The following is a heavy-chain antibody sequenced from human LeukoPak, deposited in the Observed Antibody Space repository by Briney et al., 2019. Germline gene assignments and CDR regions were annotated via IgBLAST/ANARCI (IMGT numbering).Heavy chain of an antibody. D-gene: IGHD6-19*01. J-gene: IGHJ2*01. V-gene: IGHV3-33*01. Sequence: GGSLRLSCAASGFTFSSYGMHWVRQAPGKGLEWVAVIWYDGSNKYYGDSVKGRFTISRDSSKNTLYLQMNSLRAEDTALYYCARDQIGCSSGWGPRASFDVWGRGTLVTVSS. CDR1: GFTFSSYG. CDR3: ARDQIGCSSGWGPRASFDV. CDR2: IWYDGSNK.